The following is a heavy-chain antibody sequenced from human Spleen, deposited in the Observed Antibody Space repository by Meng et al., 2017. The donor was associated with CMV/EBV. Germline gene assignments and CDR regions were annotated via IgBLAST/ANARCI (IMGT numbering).Heavy chain of an antibody. Sequence: GGSLRLSCAASGFTFSDYYMIWIRQAPGKGLEWVSYISSGGSTIYYADSVKGRFTISRDNAENSLYLQMNSLRAEDTAVYYCARAEAGGRSRKGYWGQGTLVTVSS. CDR2: ISSGGSTI. V-gene: IGHV3-11*04. CDR3: ARAEAGGRSRKGY. CDR1: GFTFSDYY. D-gene: IGHD2-8*02. J-gene: IGHJ4*02.